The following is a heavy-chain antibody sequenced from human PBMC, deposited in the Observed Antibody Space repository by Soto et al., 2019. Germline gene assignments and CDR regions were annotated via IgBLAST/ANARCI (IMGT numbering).Heavy chain of an antibody. CDR1: GGSISSGGYY. D-gene: IGHD3-10*01. Sequence: PSETLSLTCTVSGGSISSGGYYWSWIRQHPGKGLEWIGYIYYSGSTYYNPSLKSRVTISVDTSKNQFSLKLSSVTAADTAAYYCARNMVRGVNTLDYWGQGTLVTVSS. CDR3: ARNMVRGVNTLDY. V-gene: IGHV4-31*03. CDR2: IYYSGST. J-gene: IGHJ4*02.